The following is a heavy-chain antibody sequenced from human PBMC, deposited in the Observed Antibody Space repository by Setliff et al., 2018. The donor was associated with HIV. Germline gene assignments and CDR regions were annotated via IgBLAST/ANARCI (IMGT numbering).Heavy chain of an antibody. CDR2: INPKSDGT. CDR3: ARGPTVGAADY. D-gene: IGHD1-26*01. V-gene: IGHV1-2*04. Sequence: ASVKVSCKASGGTFSSYAISWVRQAPGQGLEWMGWINPKSDGTNYAQKFQGWITMTRDTSISTAYMELSRLISDDTAVYYCARGPTVGAADYWGQGTLVTVSS. CDR1: GGTFSSYA. J-gene: IGHJ4*02.